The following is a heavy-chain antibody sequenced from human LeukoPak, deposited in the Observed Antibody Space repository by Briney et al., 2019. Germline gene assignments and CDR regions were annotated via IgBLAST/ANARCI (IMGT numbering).Heavy chain of an antibody. V-gene: IGHV4-34*01. J-gene: IGHJ3*02. D-gene: IGHD1-26*01. CDR3: AREVGATGAFDI. Sequence: SETLSLTCAVYVGSFSGYYWTWIRQPPGKGLEWIGEINHSGATDYNPSLKSRITISVDTSKNQFSLKLSSVTAADTAVYYCAREVGATGAFDIWGQGTMVTVSS. CDR1: VGSFSGYY. CDR2: INHSGAT.